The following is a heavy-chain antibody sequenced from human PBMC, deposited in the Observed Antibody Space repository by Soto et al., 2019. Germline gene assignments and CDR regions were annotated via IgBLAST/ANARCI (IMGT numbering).Heavy chain of an antibody. D-gene: IGHD3-3*01. J-gene: IGHJ6*02. CDR3: ARDLSYDFWSGYDKGVSYGMDV. V-gene: IGHV4-4*07. CDR1: GGSISSYY. CDR2: IYTSGST. Sequence: VQLQESGPGLVKPSETLSLTCTVSGGSISSYYWSWIRQPAGKGLEWIGRIYTSGSTNYNPSLKSRVTMSVDTSKNQFSLKLSSVTAADTAVYYCARDLSYDFWSGYDKGVSYGMDVWGQGTTVTVSS.